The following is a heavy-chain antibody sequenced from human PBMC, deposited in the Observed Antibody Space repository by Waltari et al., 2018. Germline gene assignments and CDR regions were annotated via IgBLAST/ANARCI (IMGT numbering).Heavy chain of an antibody. CDR3: ASPWLLRRAGLYAFDI. V-gene: IGHV1-69*04. CDR1: GGTFSSYA. D-gene: IGHD3-22*01. CDR2: IIPILGIA. J-gene: IGHJ3*02. Sequence: QVQLVQSGAEVKKPGSSVTVSCKASGGTFSSYAIHWVRQAPGQGLEWMGRIIPILGIANYAQKFQGRVTITADKSTSTAYMELSSLRSEDTAVYYCASPWLLRRAGLYAFDIWGQGTMVTVSS.